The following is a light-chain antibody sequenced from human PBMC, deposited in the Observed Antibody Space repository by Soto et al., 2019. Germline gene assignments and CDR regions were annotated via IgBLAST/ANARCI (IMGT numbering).Light chain of an antibody. Sequence: QSALTQPASVSGSPGQSIAISCTGTSSDVGGYNYVSWFQQHPGKAPNLLIYEVTNRPSGVSNRFSGSKPGNTASLTISGLQAEDEADYYCNSFTTSSTWVFGGGTKVTVL. J-gene: IGLJ3*02. CDR1: SSDVGGYNY. CDR2: EVT. CDR3: NSFTTSSTWV. V-gene: IGLV2-14*01.